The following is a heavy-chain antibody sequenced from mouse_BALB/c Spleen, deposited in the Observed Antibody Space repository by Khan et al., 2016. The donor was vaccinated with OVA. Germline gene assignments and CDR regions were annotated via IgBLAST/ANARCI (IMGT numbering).Heavy chain of an antibody. CDR3: ARSTYKYAFAY. V-gene: IGHV3-8*02. CDR1: GDSITSGF. D-gene: IGHD1-3*01. J-gene: IGHJ3*01. CDR2: MIYSGYT. Sequence: EVKLEESGPSLVQPSQTLSLTCSVTGDSITSGFWSWVRKFPGNKLEYMGYMIYSGYTYYNPSLIGRFSITRHTSKNQYYLQLNAVTTEDTATYYCARSTYKYAFAYWGQGALVTVSA.